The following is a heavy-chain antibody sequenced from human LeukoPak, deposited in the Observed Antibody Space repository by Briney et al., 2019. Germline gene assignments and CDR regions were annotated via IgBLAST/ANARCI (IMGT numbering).Heavy chain of an antibody. Sequence: GGSLRLSCAASGFTFSRYEMNWVRQAPGKGLEGVSYISSSGSTIYYADSVKGRFTISRDNAKNSLYLQMNSLRAEDTAVYYCARQLLWFGEFVGYFDYWGQGTLVTISS. V-gene: IGHV3-48*03. CDR3: ARQLLWFGEFVGYFDY. CDR2: ISSSGSTI. CDR1: GFTFSRYE. J-gene: IGHJ4*02. D-gene: IGHD3-10*01.